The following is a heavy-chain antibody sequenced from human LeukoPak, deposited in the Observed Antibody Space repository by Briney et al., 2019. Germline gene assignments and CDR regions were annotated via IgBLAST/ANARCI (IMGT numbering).Heavy chain of an antibody. CDR3: ARGGVPAAHDY. J-gene: IGHJ4*02. D-gene: IGHD2-2*01. V-gene: IGHV3-7*01. Sequence: GGSLRLSCAASGFIFSSYWMSWVRQAPGKGLEWVANIKQDGSEKYYVDSVKGRFTISRDNAKNTLYLHMNSLRAEDTAVYYCARGGVPAAHDYWGQGTLVTVSS. CDR1: GFIFSSYW. CDR2: IKQDGSEK.